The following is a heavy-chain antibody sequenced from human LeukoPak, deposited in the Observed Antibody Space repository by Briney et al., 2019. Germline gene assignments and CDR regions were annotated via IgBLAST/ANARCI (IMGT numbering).Heavy chain of an antibody. CDR3: AKDSDYGGNSPFDY. J-gene: IGHJ4*02. V-gene: IGHV3-23*01. Sequence: GGSLRLSCAASGFTFSSYAMSWVRQAPGKGLEWVPAISGSGGSTYYADSVKGRFTISRDNSKNTLYLQMNSLRAEDTAVYYCAKDSDYGGNSPFDYWGQGTLVTVSS. CDR1: GFTFSSYA. CDR2: ISGSGGST. D-gene: IGHD4-23*01.